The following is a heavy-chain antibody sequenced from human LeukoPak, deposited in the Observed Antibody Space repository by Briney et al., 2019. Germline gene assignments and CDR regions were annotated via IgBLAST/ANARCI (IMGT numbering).Heavy chain of an antibody. CDR2: ITSSNYI. Sequence: GGSLRLSCAASGFTFSSYNMNWVRQAPGKGLEWVSSITSSNYIYYADSVKGRFTISRDNAKNSLYLQMNSLRAEDTAVYYCASPFYSNYDPFDYWGQGTPVTVSS. CDR1: GFTFSSYN. J-gene: IGHJ4*02. CDR3: ASPFYSNYDPFDY. D-gene: IGHD4-11*01. V-gene: IGHV3-21*01.